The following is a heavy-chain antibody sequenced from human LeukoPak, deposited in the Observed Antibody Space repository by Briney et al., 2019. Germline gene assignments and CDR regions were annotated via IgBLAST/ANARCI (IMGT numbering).Heavy chain of an antibody. J-gene: IGHJ6*02. V-gene: IGHV3-20*04. Sequence: GGSLRLSCAASGFTFGDYGMSWVRQAPGKGLEWVSGINWNGGSTGYADSVRGRFTISRDSAKNSLYLQMNSLRAEDTALYYCARDSGGSYYYYYGMDVWGQGTTVTVSS. CDR3: ARDSGGSYYYYYGMDV. CDR2: INWNGGST. D-gene: IGHD1-26*01. CDR1: GFTFGDYG.